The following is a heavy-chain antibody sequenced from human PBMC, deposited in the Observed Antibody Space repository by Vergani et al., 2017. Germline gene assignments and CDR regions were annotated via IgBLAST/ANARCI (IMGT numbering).Heavy chain of an antibody. V-gene: IGHV3-33*01. Sequence: QVQLVESGGGVVQPGRSLRLSCAASGFTFSSYGMHWVRQAPGKGLEWVAVIWYDGSNTYYADSVKGRFTISRDNAKNSLYLQMNSLRAEDTAVYYCARVSIAVAGNYYYYYGMDVWGQGTTVTVSS. J-gene: IGHJ6*02. CDR3: ARVSIAVAGNYYYYYGMDV. CDR1: GFTFSSYG. D-gene: IGHD6-19*01. CDR2: IWYDGSNT.